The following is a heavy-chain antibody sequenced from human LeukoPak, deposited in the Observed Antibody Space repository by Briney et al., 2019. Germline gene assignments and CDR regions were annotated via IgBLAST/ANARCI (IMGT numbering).Heavy chain of an antibody. CDR3: ARDLSWGFDY. CDR1: GFTFSTYW. V-gene: IGHV3-7*01. Sequence: GGSLRLSCAASGFTFSTYWMNWGRQAPGKGLEWVANIKQDGSEKYYADSVKGRFTISRDNAKNSLFLQMNSLRADDSALYYCARDLSWGFDYWGQGTLVTVSS. CDR2: IKQDGSEK. D-gene: IGHD7-27*01. J-gene: IGHJ4*02.